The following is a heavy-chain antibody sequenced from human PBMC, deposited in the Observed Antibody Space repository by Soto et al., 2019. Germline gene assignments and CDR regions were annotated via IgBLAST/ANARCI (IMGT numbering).Heavy chain of an antibody. V-gene: IGHV4-34*01. CDR3: RFEQQLEYYFDY. CDR2: INHSGST. Sequence: PSETLSLTCAVYGGSFSGYYWSWIRQPPGKGLEWIGEINHSGSTNYNPSLKSRVTISVDTSKNQFSLKLSSVTAADTAVYYCRFEQQLEYYFDYWGQGTLVTVSS. CDR1: GGSFSGYY. J-gene: IGHJ4*02. D-gene: IGHD6-13*01.